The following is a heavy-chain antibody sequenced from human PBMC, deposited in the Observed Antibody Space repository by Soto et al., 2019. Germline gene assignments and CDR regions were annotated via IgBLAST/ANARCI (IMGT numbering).Heavy chain of an antibody. CDR1: GFTFGSHE. Sequence: LRLSCAASGFTFGSHEMNWVRQAPGKGLEWSSYISGSGNITYYADSVKGRFTISRDNAQKSLYLQMNSLRVEDTAVYYCARGGVYWGQGTLVTVSS. J-gene: IGHJ4*02. V-gene: IGHV3-48*03. CDR3: ARGGVY. D-gene: IGHD2-8*01. CDR2: ISGSGNIT.